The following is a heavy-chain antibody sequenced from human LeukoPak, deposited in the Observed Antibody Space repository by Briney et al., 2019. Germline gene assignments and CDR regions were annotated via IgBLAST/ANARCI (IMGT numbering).Heavy chain of an antibody. J-gene: IGHJ4*02. CDR1: GFTVSSNY. D-gene: IGHD3-22*01. CDR2: IYSGGST. V-gene: IGHV3-53*01. Sequence: GGSLRLSCAASGFTVSSNYMSWVRQAPGKGLEWVSVIYSGGSTYYADSVKGRSTISRDNSKNTLYLQMNSLRAEDTAVYYCAKAKSYYDSSGFDYWGQGTLVTVSS. CDR3: AKAKSYYDSSGFDY.